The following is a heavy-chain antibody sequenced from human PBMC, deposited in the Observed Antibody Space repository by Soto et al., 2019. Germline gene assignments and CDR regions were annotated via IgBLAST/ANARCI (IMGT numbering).Heavy chain of an antibody. Sequence: PSETLSLTCTVSGGSISSYYWSWIRQPAGKGLEWIGRIYTSGSTNYNPSLKSRVTMSVDTSKNQFSLKLSSVTAADTAVYYCARAPYYYDSSGYYYSTFDYWGQGTLVTVS. V-gene: IGHV4-4*07. CDR2: IYTSGST. J-gene: IGHJ4*02. CDR1: GGSISSYY. D-gene: IGHD3-22*01. CDR3: ARAPYYYDSSGYYYSTFDY.